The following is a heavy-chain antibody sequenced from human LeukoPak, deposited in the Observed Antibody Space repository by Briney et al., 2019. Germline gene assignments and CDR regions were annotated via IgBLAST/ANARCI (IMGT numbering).Heavy chain of an antibody. CDR2: ISYIGST. Sequence: SETLSLTCAVSDDSFSSHYWTWIRQPPGKGLEWIGYISYIGSTNYNPSLKSRVTISIDTSRNQFSLRLSSVTAADTAVYYCSRDLVTVTKGFDIWGQGTMVSVSS. CDR1: DDSFSSHY. D-gene: IGHD4-17*01. V-gene: IGHV4-59*11. J-gene: IGHJ3*02. CDR3: SRDLVTVTKGFDI.